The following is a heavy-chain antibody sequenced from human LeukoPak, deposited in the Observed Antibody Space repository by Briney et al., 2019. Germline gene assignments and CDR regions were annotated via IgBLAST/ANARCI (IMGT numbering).Heavy chain of an antibody. J-gene: IGHJ4*02. D-gene: IGHD6-19*01. CDR1: GYTLTELS. CDR2: FDPEDGET. CDR3: ARDEHWLVDY. Sequence: ASVKVSCKVSGYTLTELSMHWVRQAAGKGLEWMGGFDPEDGETIYAQKFQGRVAMTTDTSTTTGYMELWSLRSDDTAVYYCARDEHWLVDYWGQGTLVTVSS. V-gene: IGHV1-24*01.